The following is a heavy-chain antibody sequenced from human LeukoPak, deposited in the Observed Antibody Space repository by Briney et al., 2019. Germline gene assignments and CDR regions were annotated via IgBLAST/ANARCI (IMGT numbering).Heavy chain of an antibody. CDR3: AKDSYGGNSPY. CDR1: GFTFSSYW. CDR2: INSDGSTT. V-gene: IGHV3-74*01. D-gene: IGHD4-23*01. Sequence: PGGSLRLSCAASGFTFSSYWMHWVRQAPGKGLVWVSRINSDGSTTSYADSVKGRFTISRDNAKNTLYLQMNSLRAEDTAVYYCAKDSYGGNSPYWGQGTLVTVSS. J-gene: IGHJ4*02.